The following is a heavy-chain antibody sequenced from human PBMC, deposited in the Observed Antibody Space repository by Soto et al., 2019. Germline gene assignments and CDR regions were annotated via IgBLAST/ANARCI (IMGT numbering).Heavy chain of an antibody. CDR3: TTDWDSGWYH. Sequence: EVQLVESGGGLGKPGGSLRLSCEASGFTFSSAWMNWVRQAPGKGLEWVGRIKTKIDGGTTDYAAPVKGRFTISRDDSKNTLYLQMNSLKTEDTAVYYCTTDWDSGWYHWGQGTLVTVSS. CDR2: IKTKIDGGTT. D-gene: IGHD6-19*01. V-gene: IGHV3-15*07. CDR1: GFTFSSAW. J-gene: IGHJ5*02.